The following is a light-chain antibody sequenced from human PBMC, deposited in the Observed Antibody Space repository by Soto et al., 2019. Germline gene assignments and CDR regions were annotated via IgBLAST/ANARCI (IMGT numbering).Light chain of an antibody. CDR1: SSDVGGYNY. J-gene: IGLJ1*01. CDR2: DVS. V-gene: IGLV2-23*02. CDR3: CSYAGSSTLPYV. Sequence: QSFLTQPASVSGSPGQSITISCTGTSSDVGGYNYVSWYQQHPGKAPKLMIYDVSKRPSGVSNRFSGSKSGNTASLTISGLQAEDEADYYCCSYAGSSTLPYVFGTGTKATVL.